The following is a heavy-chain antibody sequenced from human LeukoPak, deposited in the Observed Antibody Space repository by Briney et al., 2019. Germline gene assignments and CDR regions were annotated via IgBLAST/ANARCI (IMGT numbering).Heavy chain of an antibody. V-gene: IGHV4-34*01. D-gene: IGHD5-12*01. J-gene: IGHJ4*02. CDR1: GGSFTNYY. CDR3: ARSGSGYLRYYFDY. Sequence: PSETLSLTCAVYGGSFTNYYWSWVRQSPGKGLEWIGEINHTGSTNYNASLKSRVTISIDTSKNQFSLKLSSVTAANTAVYYCARSGSGYLRYYFDYWGQGTLVTVSS. CDR2: INHTGST.